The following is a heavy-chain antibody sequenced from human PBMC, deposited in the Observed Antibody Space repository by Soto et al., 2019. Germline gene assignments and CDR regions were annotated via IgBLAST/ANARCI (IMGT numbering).Heavy chain of an antibody. D-gene: IGHD3-10*01. CDR3: ARYSFGSGIYSNLFDY. V-gene: IGHV4-31*03. J-gene: IGHJ4*02. CDR2: MHYSGIT. Sequence: QVQLQESGPGLVKPSQTLSLTCTVSGVSINSGGDYWSWIRQHPGKGLEWIGYMHYSGITYYNPSLKSRPTISIDSSMNHSYLELTSVTAADTAVYYCARYSFGSGIYSNLFDYWGQGTLVTVSS. CDR1: GVSINSGGDY.